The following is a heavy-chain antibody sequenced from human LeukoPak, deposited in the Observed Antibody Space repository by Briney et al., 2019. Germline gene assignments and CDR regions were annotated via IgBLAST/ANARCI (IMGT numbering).Heavy chain of an antibody. CDR2: ISYSGNT. J-gene: IGHJ3*02. CDR3: ARHCCSGPAKRVFDI. Sequence: SETLSLTCTASGGSIISSDYHWGWVRQPPGKGLEWIGTISYSGNTDYNPSLRSRVTISVDTSNNQFSLRLGSVTAADTAVYHCARHCCSGPAKRVFDIWGQGTMVTVSS. D-gene: IGHD2-15*01. CDR1: GGSIISSDYH. V-gene: IGHV4-39*01.